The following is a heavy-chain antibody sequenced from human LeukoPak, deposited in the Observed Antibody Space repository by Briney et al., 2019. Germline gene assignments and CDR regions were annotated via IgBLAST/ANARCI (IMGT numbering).Heavy chain of an antibody. J-gene: IGHJ4*02. CDR3: ARAGIYSSGEYFDY. Sequence: GGSLRLSCAASGFTFSSYAMSWVRQAPGKGLKWVSTINDNGDGTYYADSVKGRFTISRDNAKNSLYLQMNSLRAEDTAVYYCARAGIYSSGEYFDYWGQGTLVTVSS. CDR2: INDNGDGT. CDR1: GFTFSSYA. V-gene: IGHV3-23*01. D-gene: IGHD6-19*01.